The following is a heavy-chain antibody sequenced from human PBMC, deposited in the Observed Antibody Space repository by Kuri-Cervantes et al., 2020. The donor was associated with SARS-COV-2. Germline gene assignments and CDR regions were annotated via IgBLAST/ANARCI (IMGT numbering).Heavy chain of an antibody. CDR3: ARPSIAARADAFAI. Sequence: SETLSLTCTVSGGSISSSSYYWGWIRQPPGKGLEWIGSIYYSGSTYYNPSLKSRVTISVDTSKNQFSLKLHSVTAADTAVYYCARPSIAARADAFAIWGQGTMVTVSS. D-gene: IGHD6-6*01. CDR1: GGSISSSSYY. V-gene: IGHV4-39*01. CDR2: IYYSGST. J-gene: IGHJ3*02.